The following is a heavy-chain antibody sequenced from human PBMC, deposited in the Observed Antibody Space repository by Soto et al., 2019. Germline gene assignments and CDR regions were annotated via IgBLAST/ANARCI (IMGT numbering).Heavy chain of an antibody. CDR1: GFTFSSYE. V-gene: IGHV3-48*03. J-gene: IGHJ6*02. CDR2: ISSSGSTI. D-gene: IGHD6-13*01. Sequence: GGSLRLSCAASGFTFSSYEMNWVRQAPGKGLEWVSYISSSGSTIYYADSVKGRFTISRDNAKNSLYLQMNSLRAEDTAVYYCARGAAAGTYYYYGMDVWGQGTTVTVSS. CDR3: ARGAAAGTYYYYGMDV.